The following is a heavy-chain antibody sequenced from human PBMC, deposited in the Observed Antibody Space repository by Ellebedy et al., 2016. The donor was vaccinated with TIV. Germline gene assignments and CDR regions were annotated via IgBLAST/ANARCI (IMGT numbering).Heavy chain of an antibody. CDR2: IPGSGGSA. V-gene: IGHV3-23*01. CDR1: GFTFSSYS. J-gene: IGHJ5*02. CDR3: AKAVDYINSRTGSDP. D-gene: IGHD1-1*01. Sequence: GESLKISCAASGFTFSSYSMNWVRQAPGKGLEWVSAIPGSGGSAYYADSVKGRFTISRDNSENTLYLQMNSLRAEDTAVYYCAKAVDYINSRTGSDPWGQGTLVTVSS.